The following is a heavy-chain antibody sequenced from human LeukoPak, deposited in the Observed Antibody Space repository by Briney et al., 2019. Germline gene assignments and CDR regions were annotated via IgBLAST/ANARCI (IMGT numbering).Heavy chain of an antibody. CDR1: GGSISGYY. Sequence: SETLSLTCTVSGGSISGYYWSWIRQPAGKGLEWIGRIYTSGSTNYNPSLKSRVTMSVDTSKNQFSLKLSSVTAADTAVYYYARHGYYYGSGSYLDYWGQGTLVTVSS. J-gene: IGHJ4*02. D-gene: IGHD3-10*01. V-gene: IGHV4-4*07. CDR2: IYTSGST. CDR3: ARHGYYYGSGSYLDY.